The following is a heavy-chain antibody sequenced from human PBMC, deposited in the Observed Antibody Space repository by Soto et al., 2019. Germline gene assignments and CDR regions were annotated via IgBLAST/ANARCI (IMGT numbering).Heavy chain of an antibody. D-gene: IGHD2-2*01. CDR1: GGSISSSSYY. Sequence: SETLSLTCTVSGGSISSSSYYWGWIRQPPGKGLEWIGSIYYSGSTYYNPSLKSRVTISVDTSKNQFSLKLSSVTAADTAVYYCARHLYCSSTSCYPYYYYYMDVWGKGTTVTVSS. CDR3: ARHLYCSSTSCYPYYYYYMDV. J-gene: IGHJ6*03. V-gene: IGHV4-39*01. CDR2: IYYSGST.